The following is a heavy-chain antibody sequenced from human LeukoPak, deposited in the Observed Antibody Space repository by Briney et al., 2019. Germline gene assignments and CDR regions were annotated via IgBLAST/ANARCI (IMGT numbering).Heavy chain of an antibody. Sequence: GGSLRLSCAASGFTFSSYSMNWVRQAPGKGLEWVSSISSSSSYIYYADSVKGRFTISRDNAKNSLYLQMNSLRAEDTAVYYCARVTYTAANYYFDYWGQGTLVTVSS. CDR3: ARVTYTAANYYFDY. V-gene: IGHV3-21*01. CDR2: ISSSSSYI. D-gene: IGHD6-13*01. CDR1: GFTFSSYS. J-gene: IGHJ4*02.